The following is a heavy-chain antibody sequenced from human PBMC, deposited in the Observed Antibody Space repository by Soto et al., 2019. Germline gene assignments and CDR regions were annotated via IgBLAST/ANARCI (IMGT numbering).Heavy chain of an antibody. Sequence: QVQLVESGGGVVQPGRSLRLSCAASGFTFSSYGMHWVRQAPGKGLEWVAVIWYDGSNKYYADSVKGRFTISRENTKNTLYLQMNSLRAEDTAVYYCARDPNCSGGSCYPTGDAFDIWGQGTMVTVSS. CDR3: ARDPNCSGGSCYPTGDAFDI. V-gene: IGHV3-33*01. CDR2: IWYDGSNK. D-gene: IGHD2-15*01. CDR1: GFTFSSYG. J-gene: IGHJ3*02.